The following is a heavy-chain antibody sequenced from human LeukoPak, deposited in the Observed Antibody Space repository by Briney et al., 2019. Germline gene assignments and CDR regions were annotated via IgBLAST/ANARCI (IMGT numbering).Heavy chain of an antibody. Sequence: PSETLSLTCAVYGGSFSGYYWSWIRQPPGKGLEWIGEINHSGSTNYIPSLKSRVTISVDTSKNQFSLKLSSVTAADTAVYYCATRYYGSGSWGIYGMDVWGKGTTVTVSS. J-gene: IGHJ6*04. CDR2: INHSGST. V-gene: IGHV4-34*01. D-gene: IGHD3-10*01. CDR1: GGSFSGYY. CDR3: ATRYYGSGSWGIYGMDV.